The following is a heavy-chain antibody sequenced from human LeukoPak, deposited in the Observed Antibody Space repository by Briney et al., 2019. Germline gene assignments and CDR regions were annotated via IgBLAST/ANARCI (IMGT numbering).Heavy chain of an antibody. V-gene: IGHV5-51*01. CDR3: ARADTYYYDSSNYYFDY. D-gene: IGHD3-22*01. CDR2: IYPGDSDT. CDR1: GYSFTSYR. J-gene: IGHJ4*02. Sequence: GESLKISCKGSGYSFTSYRIGWVRQMPGKGLEWMGIIYPGDSDTRYSPSFQGQVTISADKSISTAYLQWSSLKASDTAMYYCARADTYYYDSSNYYFDYWGQGTLVTVSS.